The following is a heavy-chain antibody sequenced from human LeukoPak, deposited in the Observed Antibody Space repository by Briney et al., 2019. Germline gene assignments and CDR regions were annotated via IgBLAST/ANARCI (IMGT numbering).Heavy chain of an antibody. Sequence: GGSLRLSCAASGFTVSSNYMSWVRQAPGKGLEWVSVIYSGGSTYYADSVKGRFTISRDNSKNTLYLQMNSLRAEDTAVYYCARGGYNWNDEPAFDIWGQGTMVTVSS. CDR3: ARGGYNWNDEPAFDI. V-gene: IGHV3-66*02. J-gene: IGHJ3*02. CDR2: IYSGGST. CDR1: GFTVSSNY. D-gene: IGHD1-1*01.